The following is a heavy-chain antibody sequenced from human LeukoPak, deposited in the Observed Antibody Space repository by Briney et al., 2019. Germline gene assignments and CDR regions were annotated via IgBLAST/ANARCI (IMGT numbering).Heavy chain of an antibody. Sequence: SETLSLTCTVSGGSISSYYWSWTRQPPGKGLEWIGYIYYSGSTNYNPSLKSRVTISVDTSKNQFSLKLSPVTAADTAVYYCARQREMATLFDYWGQGTLVTVSS. D-gene: IGHD5-24*01. CDR3: ARQREMATLFDY. J-gene: IGHJ4*02. CDR2: IYYSGST. V-gene: IGHV4-59*08. CDR1: GGSISSYY.